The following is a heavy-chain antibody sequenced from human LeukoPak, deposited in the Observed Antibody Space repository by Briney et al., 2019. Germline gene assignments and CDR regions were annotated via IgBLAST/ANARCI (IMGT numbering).Heavy chain of an antibody. V-gene: IGHV4-30-4*01. J-gene: IGHJ6*02. CDR1: GGSISCGDYY. Sequence: PSETLSLTCTVSGGSISCGDYYWSWIRQPPGKGLEWIGYIYYSGSTYYNPSLKSRVTISVDTSKNQFSLKLSSVTAADTAVYYCARGPTWYYGMDVWGQGTTVTVSS. CDR2: IYYSGST. CDR3: ARGPTWYYGMDV. D-gene: IGHD2/OR15-2a*01.